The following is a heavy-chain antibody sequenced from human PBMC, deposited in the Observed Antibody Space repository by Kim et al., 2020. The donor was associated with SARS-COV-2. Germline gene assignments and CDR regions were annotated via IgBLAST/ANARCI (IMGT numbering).Heavy chain of an antibody. CDR2: GNT. CDR3: ARSSGGTFDY. V-gene: IGHV3-53*01. Sequence: GNTNFADSGKGRFSISRDTPKNTVYLQLTNLRPEDTAVYYCARSSGGTFDYWGQGTLVTVSS. D-gene: IGHD1-1*01. J-gene: IGHJ4*02.